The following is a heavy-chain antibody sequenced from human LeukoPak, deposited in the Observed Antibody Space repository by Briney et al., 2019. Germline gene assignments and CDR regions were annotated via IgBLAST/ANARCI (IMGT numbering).Heavy chain of an antibody. V-gene: IGHV5-51*01. D-gene: IGHD3-22*01. J-gene: IGHJ4*02. CDR1: GYSFTSFC. Sequence: GAPLTISCQGSGYSFTSFCNGLVRQLPGKGLEWMGIIYPGDSDTRYSPSFQGQVTISADKSISTAYLQWSSLKASDTAMYYCARHEGSSGYYSHWGQGTLVTVSS. CDR3: ARHEGSSGYYSH. CDR2: IYPGDSDT.